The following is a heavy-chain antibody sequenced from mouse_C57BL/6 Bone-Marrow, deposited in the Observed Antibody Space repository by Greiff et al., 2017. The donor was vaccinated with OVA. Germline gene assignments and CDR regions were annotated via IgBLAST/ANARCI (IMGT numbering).Heavy chain of an antibody. V-gene: IGHV5-6*01. J-gene: IGHJ3*01. CDR1: GFTFSSYG. Sequence: EVQVVESGGDLVKPGGSLKLSCAASGFTFSSYGMSWVRQTPDKRLEWVATISSGGSYTYYPDSVKGRFTISRDNAKNTLYLQMSSLKSEDTAMYYCARQTDGSSGFAYWGQGTLVTVSA. D-gene: IGHD1-1*01. CDR2: ISSGGSYT. CDR3: ARQTDGSSGFAY.